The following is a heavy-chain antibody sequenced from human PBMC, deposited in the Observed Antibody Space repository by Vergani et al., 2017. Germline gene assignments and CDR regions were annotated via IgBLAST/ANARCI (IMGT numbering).Heavy chain of an antibody. J-gene: IGHJ4*02. V-gene: IGHV3-30*02. CDR3: AKDLRDSTDGLPDS. D-gene: IGHD2-15*01. CDR2: IGKDGINT. CDR1: GFTFSNCG. Sequence: QVQLVESTGGVVQPGGSLRLSCAASGFTFSNCGMHWIRQAPCKGLEWLAYIGKDGINTRYRDAVKGRFTVSRDNSKDILYRQMDSLRSEDTALYYCAKDLRDSTDGLPDSWGPGTLVIVSS.